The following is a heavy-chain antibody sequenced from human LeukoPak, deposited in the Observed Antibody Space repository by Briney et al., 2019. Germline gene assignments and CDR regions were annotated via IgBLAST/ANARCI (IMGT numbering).Heavy chain of an antibody. D-gene: IGHD1-26*01. Sequence: PGESLRLSCAASGFTFSSYAMSWVRQAPGKGLEAPGKGLEWVSTISASGHATYYPDSVRGRFTISRDNSKSTLHLQMDSLRAEDSALYYCAKWPEGATPKFHHWGRGTLVTVSS. CDR3: AKWPEGATPKFHH. CDR2: ISASGHAT. CDR1: GFTFSSYA. V-gene: IGHV3-23*01. J-gene: IGHJ4*02.